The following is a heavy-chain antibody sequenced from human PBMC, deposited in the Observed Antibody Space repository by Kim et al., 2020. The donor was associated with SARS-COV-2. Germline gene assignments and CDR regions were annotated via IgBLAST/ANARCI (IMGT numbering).Heavy chain of an antibody. CDR1: GFTFSGSA. Sequence: GGSLRLSCAASGFTFSGSAMHWVRQASGKGLEWVGRIRSKANSYATAYAASVKGRFTISRDDSKNTAYLQMNSLKTEDTAVYYCTRVGGCSSTSCYTEEGNWGQGTLVTVSS. CDR2: IRSKANSYAT. J-gene: IGHJ4*02. V-gene: IGHV3-73*01. D-gene: IGHD2-2*02. CDR3: TRVGGCSSTSCYTEEGN.